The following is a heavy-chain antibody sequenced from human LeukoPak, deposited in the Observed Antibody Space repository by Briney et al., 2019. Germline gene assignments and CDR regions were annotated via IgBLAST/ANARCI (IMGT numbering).Heavy chain of an antibody. J-gene: IGHJ3*02. V-gene: IGHV3-9*01. Sequence: GRSLRLSCAASGFTFDDYAMHWVRQAPGKGLEWVSGISWNSGSMGYADSVKGRFTISRDNAKNSLYLQMNSLRAEDTALYYCAKEGGRGYSYGSDAFDIWGQGTMVTVSS. CDR2: ISWNSGSM. CDR1: GFTFDDYA. CDR3: AKEGGRGYSYGSDAFDI. D-gene: IGHD5-18*01.